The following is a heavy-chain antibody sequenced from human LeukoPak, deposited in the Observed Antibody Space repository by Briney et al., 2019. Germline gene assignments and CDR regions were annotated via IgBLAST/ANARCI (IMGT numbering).Heavy chain of an antibody. J-gene: IGHJ6*03. CDR1: GFTVSSNY. CDR2: IYSGGSI. V-gene: IGHV3-66*01. D-gene: IGHD3-3*01. Sequence: GGSLRLSCAASGFTVSSNYMSWVRQAPGKGLEWVSVIYSGGSIYYADSVKGRFTISRDNSKNTLYLQMNSLRAEDTAVYYCAKEGYYDFWSGYYTGAYYYYYYMDVWGKGTTVTVSS. CDR3: AKEGYYDFWSGYYTGAYYYYYYMDV.